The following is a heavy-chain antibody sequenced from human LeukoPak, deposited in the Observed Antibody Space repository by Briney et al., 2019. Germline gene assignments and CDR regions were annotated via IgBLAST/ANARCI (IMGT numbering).Heavy chain of an antibody. CDR2: ISYNGSNK. D-gene: IGHD5-24*01. CDR3: ARGSDEFGYNLFDY. CDR1: GFTFSSYA. J-gene: IGHJ4*02. Sequence: GRSLRLSCAASGFTFSSYAMHWVRQAPGKGLEWVAVISYNGSNKYYADSVKGRFTISRDNSKNTLYLQMNSLRAEDTAVYYCARGSDEFGYNLFDYWGQGTLVTVSS. V-gene: IGHV3-30-3*01.